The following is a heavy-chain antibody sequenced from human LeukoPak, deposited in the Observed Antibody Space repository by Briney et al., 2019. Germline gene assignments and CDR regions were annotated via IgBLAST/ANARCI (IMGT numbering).Heavy chain of an antibody. CDR3: ATSTAAAGTD. CDR2: ISYDGSNK. J-gene: IGHJ4*02. Sequence: GGSLRLSCAASGFTFSSYGMHWVRQAPGKGLEWVAVISYDGSNKYYADSVKGRFTISRDNSKNTLYLQMNSLRAEDTAIYYCATSTAAAGTDWGQGTLVTVSS. D-gene: IGHD6-13*01. CDR1: GFTFSSYG. V-gene: IGHV3-30*03.